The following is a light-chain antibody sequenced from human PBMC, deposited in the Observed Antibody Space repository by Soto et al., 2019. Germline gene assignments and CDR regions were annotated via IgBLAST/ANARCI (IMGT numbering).Light chain of an antibody. CDR1: SSDVGGYEY. V-gene: IGLV2-8*01. CDR2: EVS. Sequence: QSALTQPPSASGSPGQSVTISCSGTSSDVGGYEYVSWYQQHPGKAPKLMIYEVSKRPSGVPDRFSGSKSGNTASLTVSGLQAEDEADYDCTSYAGSNSHVVFGGGTKLTVL. CDR3: TSYAGSNSHVV. J-gene: IGLJ2*01.